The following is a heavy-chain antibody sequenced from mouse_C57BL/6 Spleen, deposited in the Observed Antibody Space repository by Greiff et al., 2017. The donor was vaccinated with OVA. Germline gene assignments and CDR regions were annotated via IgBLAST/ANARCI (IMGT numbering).Heavy chain of an antibody. J-gene: IGHJ4*01. CDR1: GFTFSSYG. D-gene: IGHD2-10*02. Sequence: EVQLVESGGDLVKPGGSLKLSCAASGFTFSSYGMSWVRQTPDKRLEWVATISSGGSYTYYPDSVKGRFTISRDNAKNTLYLQMSSLKSEDTAMYYCARRYGNYDYYAMDYWGQGTSVTVSS. V-gene: IGHV5-6*01. CDR3: ARRYGNYDYYAMDY. CDR2: ISSGGSYT.